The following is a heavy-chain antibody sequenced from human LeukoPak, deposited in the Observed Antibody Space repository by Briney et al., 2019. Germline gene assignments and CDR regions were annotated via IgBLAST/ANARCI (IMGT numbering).Heavy chain of an antibody. CDR1: GFTFSSCS. D-gene: IGHD2-21*01. J-gene: IGHJ4*02. V-gene: IGHV3-7*01. Sequence: PGGSLRLSCAASGFTFSSCSMNWVRQAPGKGLEWVANIKQDGSEKYYVDSVKGRFIISRDNAKNSLYLQMNSLRAEDTAVYYCARDHRGIYSPFDYWGQGTLVTVSS. CDR3: ARDHRGIYSPFDY. CDR2: IKQDGSEK.